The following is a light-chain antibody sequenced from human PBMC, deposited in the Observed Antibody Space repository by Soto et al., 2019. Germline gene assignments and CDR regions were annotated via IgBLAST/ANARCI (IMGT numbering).Light chain of an antibody. CDR3: SSYKGRNTPLV. Sequence: QSALTQPASVSGSPGQSITISCTGTSSDVGGYNYVAWYQQHPGKVPKVMIYNVNNRPSGISNRFSGSKSGNTASLTISGLQAEDEADYYCSSYKGRNTPLVFGTGTKLTVL. CDR2: NVN. CDR1: SSDVGGYNY. V-gene: IGLV2-14*01. J-gene: IGLJ1*01.